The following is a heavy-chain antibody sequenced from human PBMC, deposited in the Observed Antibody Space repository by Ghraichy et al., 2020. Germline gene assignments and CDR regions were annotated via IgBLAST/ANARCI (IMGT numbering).Heavy chain of an antibody. J-gene: IGHJ4*02. D-gene: IGHD2-15*01. Sequence: ASVKVSCRAFEYTFTAFYIHWVRQAPGQGLEWMGRVNPDSGVTNYAQKFQGRVTMTRDTSISTAYMELSRLRSDDTAVYFCARDTDRGRGYCSGTSCYTLPDYWGQGTLVTISS. CDR1: EYTFTAFY. CDR2: VNPDSGVT. CDR3: ARDTDRGRGYCSGTSCYTLPDY. V-gene: IGHV1-2*06.